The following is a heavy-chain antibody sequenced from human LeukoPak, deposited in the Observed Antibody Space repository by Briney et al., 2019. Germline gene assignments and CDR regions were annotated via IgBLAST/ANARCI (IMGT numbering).Heavy chain of an antibody. V-gene: IGHV4-39*01. CDR3: ARHIGGDFWSGYYPYYFDY. J-gene: IGHJ4*02. Sequence: SETLSLTCTVSGGSISSSSYYWGWIRQPPGKGLEWIGSIYYSGSTYYNPSLKSRVTISVDTSKNQFSLKLSSVTAADTAVYYCARHIGGDFWSGYYPYYFDYWGQGTLVTVSS. D-gene: IGHD3-3*01. CDR2: IYYSGST. CDR1: GGSISSSSYY.